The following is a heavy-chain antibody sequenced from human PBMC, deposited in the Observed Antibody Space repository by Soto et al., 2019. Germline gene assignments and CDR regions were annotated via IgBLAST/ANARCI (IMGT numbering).Heavy chain of an antibody. CDR1: GYTFTSSY. V-gene: IGHV1-46*03. CDR3: ARSLMEGDY. CDR2: INPNGGST. Sequence: QVQLIQSGAEVKKPGASVKVSCKASGYTFTSSYIHWVRQAPGQGLEWMAIINPNGGSTNYAQKFQGRVTMIRDTSTSTVYMELSSLTSEDTAVYYCARSLMEGDYWGQGTLVTVSS. J-gene: IGHJ4*02. D-gene: IGHD3-10*01.